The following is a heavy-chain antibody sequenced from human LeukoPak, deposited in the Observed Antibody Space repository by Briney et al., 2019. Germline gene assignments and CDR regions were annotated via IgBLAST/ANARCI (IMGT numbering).Heavy chain of an antibody. V-gene: IGHV4-34*01. CDR3: ARGGQLWSYDAFDI. CDR1: GGSFSGYY. Sequence: PETLSLTCAVYGGSFSGYYWSWIRQPPGKGLEWIGEINHSGSTNYNPSLKSRVTISVDTSKNQFSLKLSSVTAADTAVYYCARGGQLWSYDAFDIWGQGTMVTVSS. J-gene: IGHJ3*02. D-gene: IGHD5-18*01. CDR2: INHSGST.